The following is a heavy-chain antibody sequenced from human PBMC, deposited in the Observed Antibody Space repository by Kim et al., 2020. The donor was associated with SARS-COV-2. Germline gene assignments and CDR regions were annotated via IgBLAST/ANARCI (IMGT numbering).Heavy chain of an antibody. D-gene: IGHD5-18*01. Sequence: RFTIARDNSKNTLYLQMNSLRAEDTAVYYCARDPSRDSYPPDYYYYGMDVWGQGTTVTVSS. CDR3: ARDPSRDSYPPDYYYYGMDV. J-gene: IGHJ6*02. V-gene: IGHV3-30*01.